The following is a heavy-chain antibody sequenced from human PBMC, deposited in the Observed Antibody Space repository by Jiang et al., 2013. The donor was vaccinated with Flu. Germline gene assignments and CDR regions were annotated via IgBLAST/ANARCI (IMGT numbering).Heavy chain of an antibody. D-gene: IGHD6-19*01. CDR1: GGTFSSYA. J-gene: IGHJ5*02. CDR2: IIPILGIA. CDR3: ATCSSGWYGGRFDP. Sequence: SGAEVKKPGSSVKVSCKASGGTFSSYAISWVRQAPGQGLEWMGRIIPILGIANYAQKFQGRVTITADKSTSTAYMELSSLRSEDTAVYYCATCSSGWYGGRFDPWGQGTLVTVSS. V-gene: IGHV1-69*04.